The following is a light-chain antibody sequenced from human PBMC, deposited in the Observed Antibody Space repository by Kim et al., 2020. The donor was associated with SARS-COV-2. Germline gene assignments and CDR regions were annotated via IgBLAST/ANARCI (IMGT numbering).Light chain of an antibody. CDR3: MQGTHWPRT. CDR2: RVS. Sequence: PACLSCRSSQCLVYAGDNTFLYWLQEGPGQCPRRLIYRVSNRDSGVPDRVRGRGSGTGFTLKISRVEAEGVGIYYCMQGTHWPRTFGQGTKVDIK. J-gene: IGKJ1*01. CDR1: QCLVYAGDNTF. V-gene: IGKV2-30*01.